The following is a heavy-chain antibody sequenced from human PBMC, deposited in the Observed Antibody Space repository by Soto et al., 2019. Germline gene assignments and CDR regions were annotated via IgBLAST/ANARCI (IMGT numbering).Heavy chain of an antibody. Sequence: QVQLQESGPGLVKPSGTLSLTCVVSGGSISSSHWWSWVRQPPGKGLEWIVEIYHSGSTNYNPSLKSRVTIPVDKSNDQFSLTLTSVTAADTAVYYCARATVTTGFDYWGQGTLVTVSA. CDR2: IYHSGST. J-gene: IGHJ4*02. CDR3: ARATVTTGFDY. D-gene: IGHD4-17*01. CDR1: GGSISSSHW. V-gene: IGHV4-4*02.